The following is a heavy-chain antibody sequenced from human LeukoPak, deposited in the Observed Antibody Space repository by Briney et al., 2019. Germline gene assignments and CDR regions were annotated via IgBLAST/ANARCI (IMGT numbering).Heavy chain of an antibody. CDR3: ARSTVALAYFDY. CDR1: GGTFSSYA. J-gene: IGHJ4*02. D-gene: IGHD4-23*01. CDR2: IIPIFGTA. V-gene: IGHV1-69*13. Sequence: SVKVSCKASGGTFSSYAISWVRQAPGQGLEWMGGIIPIFGTANYAQKFQGRVTITADESTSTAYMELSSLRSEDTAVYYCARSTVALAYFDYWGQGTLVTVSS.